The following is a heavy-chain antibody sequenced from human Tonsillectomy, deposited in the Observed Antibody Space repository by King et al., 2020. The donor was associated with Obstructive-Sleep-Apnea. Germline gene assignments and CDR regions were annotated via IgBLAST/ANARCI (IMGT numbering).Heavy chain of an antibody. V-gene: IGHV1-18*01. CDR2: ISAYNGNT. CDR3: ARVGGGYNLDFYYGMDV. D-gene: IGHD5-24*01. CDR1: GYTFTNYG. J-gene: IGHJ6*02. Sequence: QLVQSGAEVKKPGASVKVSCKASGYTFTNYGITWVRQAPGQGPEWMGWISAYNGNTNYAQKLQGRVTMTTDTSTRTAYMELRSLRFDDTAVYYCARVGGGYNLDFYYGMDVWGQGTTVTVSS.